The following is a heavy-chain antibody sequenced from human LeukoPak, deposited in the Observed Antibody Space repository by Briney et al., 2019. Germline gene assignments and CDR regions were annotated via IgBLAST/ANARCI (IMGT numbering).Heavy chain of an antibody. CDR1: GGSISSYY. CDR3: ARDFGDGDYAFDY. Sequence: SETLSLTCTVSGGSISSYYWSWIRQPPGKGLEWIGYIYYSGSTNYNPSLKSRVTISVDTSKNQFSLELSSVTAADTAVYYCARDFGDGDYAFDYWGQGTLVTVSS. V-gene: IGHV4-59*01. J-gene: IGHJ4*02. CDR2: IYYSGST. D-gene: IGHD4-17*01.